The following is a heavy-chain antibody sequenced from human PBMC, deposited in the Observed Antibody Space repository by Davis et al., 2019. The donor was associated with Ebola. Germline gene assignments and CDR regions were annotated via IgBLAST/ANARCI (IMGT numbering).Heavy chain of an antibody. CDR3: ARDWEYTTTFEWGLARRGYYGMDI. J-gene: IGHJ6*04. D-gene: IGHD1-26*01. CDR2: ISSSSSYT. CDR1: GFTFSSYW. V-gene: IGHV3-11*05. Sequence: PGGSLRLSCAASGFTFSSYWMSWVRQAPGKGLEWVSYISSSSSYTNYADSVKGRFTISRDNAKNSLYLQMHSLRVEDTAVYYCARDWEYTTTFEWGLARRGYYGMDIWGKGTTVTVSS.